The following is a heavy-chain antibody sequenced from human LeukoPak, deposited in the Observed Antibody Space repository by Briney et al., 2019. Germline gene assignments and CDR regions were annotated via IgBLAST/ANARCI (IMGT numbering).Heavy chain of an antibody. CDR2: IKWDGGRT. Sequence: GGSLRLSCAASGFTFSSYWISWVPQAPGKGVEWVSGIKWDGGRTGYADSVKGRFTISRDNAKNSVYLQMNSLRAEDTALYYCARGSGSSWYFYFDYWGQGTLVTASS. D-gene: IGHD6-13*01. CDR3: ARGSGSSWYFYFDY. CDR1: GFTFSSYW. J-gene: IGHJ4*02. V-gene: IGHV3-20*04.